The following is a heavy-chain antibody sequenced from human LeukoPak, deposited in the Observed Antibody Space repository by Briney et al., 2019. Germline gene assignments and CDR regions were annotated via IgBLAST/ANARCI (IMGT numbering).Heavy chain of an antibody. D-gene: IGHD3-22*01. J-gene: IGHJ4*02. CDR2: ISSSGSTI. V-gene: IGHV3-11*01. Sequence: GWSLRLSCAASGFTFSDYYMSWIRQAPGKGLEWVSYISSSGSTIYYADSVKGRFTISRDDAKNSLYLQMNSLRAEDTAVYYCARIGSGYEDYYFDYWGQGTLVTVSS. CDR3: ARIGSGYEDYYFDY. CDR1: GFTFSDYY.